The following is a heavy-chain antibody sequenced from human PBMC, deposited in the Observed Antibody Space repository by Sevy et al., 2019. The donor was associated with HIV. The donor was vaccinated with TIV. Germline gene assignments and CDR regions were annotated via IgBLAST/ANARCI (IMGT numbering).Heavy chain of an antibody. J-gene: IGHJ4*02. Sequence: GGSLRLSCAASGFTFSSYAMHWVRQAPGKGLEWVAVISYDGSNKYYADSVKGRFTISRDNSKNTLYLQMNSLRAEDTAVYYCARGPIVGATMGGGFDYWCQGTLVTVSS. CDR3: ARGPIVGATMGGGFDY. D-gene: IGHD1-26*01. CDR2: ISYDGSNK. CDR1: GFTFSSYA. V-gene: IGHV3-30-3*01.